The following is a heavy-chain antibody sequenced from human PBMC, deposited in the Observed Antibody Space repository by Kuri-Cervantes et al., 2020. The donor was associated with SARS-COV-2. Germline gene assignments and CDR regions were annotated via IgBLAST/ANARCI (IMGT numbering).Heavy chain of an antibody. Sequence: GESLKISCAASGFTFSSYSMNWVRQAPGKGLEWVSSISSSSSYIYYADSVKGRFTISRDNAKNSLYLQMNSLRAEDTALYYCARDRGSSGWSWVYYYYGMDVWGQGTTVTVSS. CDR1: GFTFSSYS. CDR2: ISSSSSYI. J-gene: IGHJ6*02. D-gene: IGHD6-19*01. V-gene: IGHV3-21*04. CDR3: ARDRGSSGWSWVYYYYGMDV.